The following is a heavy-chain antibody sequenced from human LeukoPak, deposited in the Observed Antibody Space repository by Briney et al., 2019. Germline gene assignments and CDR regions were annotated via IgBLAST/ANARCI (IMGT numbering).Heavy chain of an antibody. Sequence: PGGSLRLSCAASGFTVSSNYMSWVRQAPGKGLEWVSVIYSGGSTYYADSVKGRLTISRDNSKNTLYLQMNSLRAEDTAVYYCARDRAGQYYDSSGYYDYWGQGTLVTVSS. D-gene: IGHD3-22*01. CDR3: ARDRAGQYYDSSGYYDY. CDR2: IYSGGST. V-gene: IGHV3-53*01. CDR1: GFTVSSNY. J-gene: IGHJ4*02.